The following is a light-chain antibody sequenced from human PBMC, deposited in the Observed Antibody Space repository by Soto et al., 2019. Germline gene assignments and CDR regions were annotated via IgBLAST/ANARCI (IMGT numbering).Light chain of an antibody. CDR2: STS. J-gene: IGKJ1*01. CDR1: QSVSNY. Sequence: DIPLTQSPSSLSASFLERVDIXRLASQSVSNYLNWYRQLPGKAPTLLIYSTSTLQSGVPSRFSGSGSGTDFTLTISGLQPEDFATYFCQQSYSSPQTFGQGTKVDIK. V-gene: IGKV1-39*01. CDR3: QQSYSSPQT.